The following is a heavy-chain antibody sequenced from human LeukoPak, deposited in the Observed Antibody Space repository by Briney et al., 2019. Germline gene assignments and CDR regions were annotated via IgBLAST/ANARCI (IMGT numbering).Heavy chain of an antibody. CDR1: GGSIRSSYYY. V-gene: IGHV4-39*01. D-gene: IGHD3-10*01. CDR3: ARRQTPPLLWFGESNWFDP. J-gene: IGHJ5*02. Sequence: PSETLSLACTVSGGSIRSSYYYWGWIRQPPGKGLEWMGSIYYSGSTYYNPSLKSRVTISVDTSKNQYSLKLSSVTAADTAVYYCARRQTPPLLWFGESNWFDPWGQGTLVTVSS. CDR2: IYYSGST.